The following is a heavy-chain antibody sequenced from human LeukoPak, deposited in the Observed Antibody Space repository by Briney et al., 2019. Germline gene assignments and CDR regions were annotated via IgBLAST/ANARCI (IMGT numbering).Heavy chain of an antibody. CDR2: IYHSGST. Sequence: SETLSLTCAVYGGSFSGYYWSWIRQPPGKGLEWIGSIYHSGSTYYNPSLKSRVTISVDTSKNQFSLKLSSVTAADTAVYHCARVSSRDSRFDPWGQGTLVTVSS. V-gene: IGHV4-34*01. CDR1: GGSFSGYY. J-gene: IGHJ5*02. CDR3: ARVSSRDSRFDP. D-gene: IGHD5-24*01.